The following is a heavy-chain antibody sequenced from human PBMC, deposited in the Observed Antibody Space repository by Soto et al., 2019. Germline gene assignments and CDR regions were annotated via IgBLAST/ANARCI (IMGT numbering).Heavy chain of an antibody. Sequence: PSETLSLTCTVSGGSISSGGYYWSWIRQHPGKGLEWIGYIYYSGSTYYNPSLKSRVTISVDTSKNQFSLKLSSVTAADTAVYYCARDSSRWNYLVWGQGTLVTVSS. V-gene: IGHV4-31*03. J-gene: IGHJ4*02. D-gene: IGHD1-7*01. CDR2: IYYSGST. CDR3: ARDSSRWNYLV. CDR1: GGSISSGGYY.